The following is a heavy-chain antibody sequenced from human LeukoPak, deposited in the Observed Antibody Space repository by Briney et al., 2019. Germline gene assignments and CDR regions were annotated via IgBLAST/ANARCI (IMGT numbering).Heavy chain of an antibody. D-gene: IGHD1-26*01. CDR2: ISGNGEGT. Sequence: PGGSLRLSCTASGFTFSTYGMSWVRQAPGKGLEWVSGISGNGEGTYYADSVRGRFAISRVNSKNTLYLQLNSLRADDTAVYYCARLGYSGSYNWGQGTLVTVSS. CDR1: GFTFSTYG. J-gene: IGHJ4*02. V-gene: IGHV3-23*01. CDR3: ARLGYSGSYN.